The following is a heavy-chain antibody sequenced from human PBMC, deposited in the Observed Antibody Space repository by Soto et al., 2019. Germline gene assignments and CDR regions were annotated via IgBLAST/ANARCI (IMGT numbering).Heavy chain of an antibody. CDR1: CRSICSYY. V-gene: IGHV4-59*01. CDR3: ARLATRYYFDY. Sequence: PSGTLSLTCTLFCRSICSYYWSWIRQPPGKGLEWIGYIYYSGSTNYNPSLKSRVTISVDTSKNQFSLKMSSVTAADTAVYYCARLATRYYFDYWGQGTLVTVS. D-gene: IGHD1-1*01. CDR2: IYYSGST. J-gene: IGHJ4*02.